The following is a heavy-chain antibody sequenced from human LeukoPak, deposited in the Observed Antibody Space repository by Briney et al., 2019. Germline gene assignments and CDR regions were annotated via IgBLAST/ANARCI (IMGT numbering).Heavy chain of an antibody. D-gene: IGHD6-13*01. Sequence: SVKVSCKASGGTFSSYAISWVRQAPGQGLEWMGGIVPIFGTANYAQKFQGRVTITADESTSTAYMELSSLRSEDTAVYYCARVGQQLVLWYYFDYWGQGTLVTVSS. J-gene: IGHJ4*02. CDR1: GGTFSSYA. CDR3: ARVGQQLVLWYYFDY. CDR2: IVPIFGTA. V-gene: IGHV1-69*01.